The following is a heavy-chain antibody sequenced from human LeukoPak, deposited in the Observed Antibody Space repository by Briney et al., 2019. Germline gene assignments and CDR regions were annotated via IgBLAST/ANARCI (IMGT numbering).Heavy chain of an antibody. CDR3: ARRRDLYSGSYYPFDY. Sequence: GESLQISCKGSGYSFTNYWVGWVRQMPGKGRKWMGIIYPGDSDARYSPSFQGQVTISADKSISTAYLQWSSLKASDTAMYYCARRRDLYSGSYYPFDYWGQGTLVTVSS. CDR2: IYPGDSDA. CDR1: GYSFTNYW. D-gene: IGHD1-26*01. J-gene: IGHJ4*02. V-gene: IGHV5-51*01.